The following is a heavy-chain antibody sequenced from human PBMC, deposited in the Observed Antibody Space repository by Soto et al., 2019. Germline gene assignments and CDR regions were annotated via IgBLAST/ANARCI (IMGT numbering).Heavy chain of an antibody. CDR1: GFTFSSYA. J-gene: IGHJ4*02. D-gene: IGHD5-18*01. V-gene: IGHV3-23*01. CDR3: AKDRRIQLWLTAGDY. Sequence: AGSLRLSCAASGFTFSSYAMSWVRQAPGKGLEWVSAISGSGGSTYYADSVKGRFTISRDNSKNTLYLQMNSLRAEDTAVYYCAKDRRIQLWLTAGDYWGQGTLVTVSS. CDR2: ISGSGGST.